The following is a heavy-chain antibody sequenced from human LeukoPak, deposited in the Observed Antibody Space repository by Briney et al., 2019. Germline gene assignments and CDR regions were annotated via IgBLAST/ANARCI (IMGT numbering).Heavy chain of an antibody. V-gene: IGHV1-46*01. D-gene: IGHD3-10*01. CDR1: GYTFTSYY. J-gene: IGHJ4*02. CDR2: INPSGGST. CDR3: ARQLGYYYGSGSYYIVGY. Sequence: ASVKVSCKASGYTFTSYYIHWVRRAPGQGLEWMGLINPSGGSTNYAQDFQGRVTMTRDTSTSTVYMELNSLRSEDTAVYYCARQLGYYYGSGSYYIVGYWGQGTLVTVSS.